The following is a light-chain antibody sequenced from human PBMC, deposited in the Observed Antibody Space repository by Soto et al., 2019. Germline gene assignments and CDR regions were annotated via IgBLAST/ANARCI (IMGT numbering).Light chain of an antibody. Sequence: DIQMTHSPSTLSASVGYIVTITCRASQSISSWLAWYQQKPGKAPKLLIYKASSLESGVPSRFSGSGSGTEFTLTISRLQTDDFATYYCQQYNSYWTFGQGTKVDIK. CDR2: KAS. V-gene: IGKV1-5*03. CDR3: QQYNSYWT. CDR1: QSISSW. J-gene: IGKJ1*01.